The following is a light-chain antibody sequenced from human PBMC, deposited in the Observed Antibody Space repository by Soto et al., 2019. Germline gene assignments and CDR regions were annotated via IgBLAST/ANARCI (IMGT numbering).Light chain of an antibody. Sequence: EIVLTQSPGTLSLSPGERVTLSCRASQSVTNSYVAWYQQKPGQAPRLLIYDAATRATGIPDGFSGSGSGTDFSLTISRLEPEDLAVYFCQQYGSSPLTFGGGTKVEIK. CDR3: QQYGSSPLT. J-gene: IGKJ4*01. V-gene: IGKV3-20*01. CDR2: DAA. CDR1: QSVTNSY.